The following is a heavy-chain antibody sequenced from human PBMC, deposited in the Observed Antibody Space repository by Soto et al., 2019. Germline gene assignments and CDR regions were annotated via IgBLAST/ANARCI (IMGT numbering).Heavy chain of an antibody. CDR2: INHSGST. V-gene: IGHV4-34*01. Sequence: PSETLSLTCAVYGGSFSGYYWSWIRQPPGKGLEWIGEINHSGSTNYNPSLKSRVTISVDTSKNQFSLKLSSVTAADTAVYYCARGSGLMQDIVVVPAAVQYGMDVWGQGTTVTSP. D-gene: IGHD2-2*01. J-gene: IGHJ6*02. CDR3: ARGSGLMQDIVVVPAAVQYGMDV. CDR1: GGSFSGYY.